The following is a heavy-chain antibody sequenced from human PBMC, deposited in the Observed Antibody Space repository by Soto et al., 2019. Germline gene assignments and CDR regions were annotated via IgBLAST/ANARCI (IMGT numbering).Heavy chain of an antibody. CDR3: ARDQLSNRGVFDP. J-gene: IGHJ5*02. CDR2: INPSGGST. V-gene: IGHV1-46*01. D-gene: IGHD2-2*01. CDR1: GYTFTSYY. Sequence: VASVKVSCKASGYTFTSYYMHWVRQAPGQGLEWMGIINPSGGSTSYARKFQGRVTMTRDTSTSTVYMELSSLRSEDTAVYYCARDQLSNRGVFDPWGQGTLVTVSS.